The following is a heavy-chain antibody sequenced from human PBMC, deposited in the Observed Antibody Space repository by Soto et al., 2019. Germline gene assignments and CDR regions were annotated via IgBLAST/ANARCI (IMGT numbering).Heavy chain of an antibody. CDR3: ARQLKEESSGGYGDYSGMDG. V-gene: IGHV5-51*01. CDR1: GYSFTSYW. J-gene: IGHJ6*04. Sequence: GESLKISCKGSGYSFTSYWIGWVRQMPGKGLEWMGIIYPGDSDTRYSPSFQGQVTISADKSISTAYLQWSSLKASDTAMYYCARQLKEESSGGYGDYSGMDGWGKGTKVTVAS. D-gene: IGHD6-19*01. CDR2: IYPGDSDT.